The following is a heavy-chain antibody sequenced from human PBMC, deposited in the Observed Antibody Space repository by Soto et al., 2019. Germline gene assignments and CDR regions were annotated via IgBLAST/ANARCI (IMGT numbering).Heavy chain of an antibody. CDR1: GGSISSNYW. CDR3: QMVRGGLFTMDV. J-gene: IGHJ6*02. D-gene: IGHD3-10*01. CDR2: IYYSAAT. Sequence: SETLSLTCAVSGGSISSNYWWSWVRQPPGKGLEWIGEIYYSAATRNNPSLKSRVTMSVDTSKNHFSLTLRSVTAADTAVYYCQMVRGGLFTMDVWGQGITVTVSS. V-gene: IGHV4-4*02.